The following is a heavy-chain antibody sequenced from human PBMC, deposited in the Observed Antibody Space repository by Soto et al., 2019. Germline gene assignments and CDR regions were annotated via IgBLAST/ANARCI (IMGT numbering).Heavy chain of an antibody. CDR3: AKGGYCSSTSCYVDY. D-gene: IGHD2-2*01. CDR2: ISWNSGSI. Sequence: EVQLVESGGGLVQPGRSLRLSCAASGFTFDDYAMHWVRQAPGKGLEWVSGISWNSGSIGYADSVKGRFTISRDNAKNSLYLQMNSLRAEDTALYYCAKGGYCSSTSCYVDYGGQGTLVTVSA. V-gene: IGHV3-9*01. J-gene: IGHJ4*02. CDR1: GFTFDDYA.